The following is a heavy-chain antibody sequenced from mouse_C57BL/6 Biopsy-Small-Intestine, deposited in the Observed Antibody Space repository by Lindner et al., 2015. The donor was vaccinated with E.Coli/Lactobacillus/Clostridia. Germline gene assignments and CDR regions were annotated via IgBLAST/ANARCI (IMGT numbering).Heavy chain of an antibody. D-gene: IGHD2-12*01. J-gene: IGHJ3*02. CDR3: AAATFYDYWSDFTRRYDAFNM. Sequence: SVKVSCKAPEFTFTKSAMQWVRQASGQRLEYMGWIVIDSGNTKYAQSFQDRVTITRDKSTSTVYMELSSLRSDDTAVYYCAAATFYDYWSDFTRRYDAFNMWGQGTMVIVSS. CDR2: IVIDSGNT. CDR1: EFTFTKSA. V-gene: IGHV1-62-2*01.